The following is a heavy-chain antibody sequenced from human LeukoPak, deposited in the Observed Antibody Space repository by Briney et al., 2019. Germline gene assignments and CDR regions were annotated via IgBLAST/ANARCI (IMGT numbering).Heavy chain of an antibody. V-gene: IGHV3-23*01. CDR3: AKALDYWYFDY. D-gene: IGHD2/OR15-2a*01. J-gene: IGHJ4*02. Sequence: GGSLRLSCAASGFTFSNYAMSWVRQAPGKGLEWVSAISGRPSYADSVKGRYTISRDNSKNTLYLQVNSLRAEDTAVYYCAKALDYWYFDYWGQGTLVTVSS. CDR2: ISGRP. CDR1: GFTFSNYA.